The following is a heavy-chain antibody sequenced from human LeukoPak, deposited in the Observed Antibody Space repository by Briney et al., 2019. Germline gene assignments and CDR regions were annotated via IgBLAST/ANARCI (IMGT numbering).Heavy chain of an antibody. CDR3: ARDGSGYDYFDY. CDR2: IYSGGST. V-gene: IGHV3-53*01. D-gene: IGHD5-12*01. Sequence: GGSLRLSCAASGFAVSSNYMSWVRQTPGKGLEWVSVIYSGGSTYYADSVKGRFTISRDNSKNTLYLQMNSLRAEDTAVYYCARDGSGYDYFDYWGQGTLVTVSS. CDR1: GFAVSSNY. J-gene: IGHJ4*02.